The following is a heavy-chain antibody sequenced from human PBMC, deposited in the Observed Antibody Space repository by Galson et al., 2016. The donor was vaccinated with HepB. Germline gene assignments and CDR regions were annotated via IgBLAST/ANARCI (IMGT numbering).Heavy chain of an antibody. V-gene: IGHV5-51*01. J-gene: IGHJ6*02. CDR2: IYPGDSEI. CDR1: GYSFNTYW. Sequence: QSGAEVKKPGESLKISCKASGYSFNTYWIGWVRQKPGKGLEWMGIIYPGDSEIRYSPSFQGQVTMSVDKSISTAFLQWSSLKASDTAMYYCARQYNFWSGYSESYYGMDVWGQGTTVTVSS. CDR3: ARQYNFWSGYSESYYGMDV. D-gene: IGHD3-3*01.